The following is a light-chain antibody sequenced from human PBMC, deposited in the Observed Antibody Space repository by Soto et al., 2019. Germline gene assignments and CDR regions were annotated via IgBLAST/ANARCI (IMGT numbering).Light chain of an antibody. CDR3: QQYDNLPTWT. CDR1: QSISRW. V-gene: IGKV1-5*01. Sequence: DIQMTQSPSTLSASVGGRVTITCRASQSISRWLAWYQQKPGKAPKLLIYAASSLESGVPSRFSGSGSGTDFTFTISSLQPEDIATYYCQQYDNLPTWTFGQGTKVDIK. CDR2: AAS. J-gene: IGKJ1*01.